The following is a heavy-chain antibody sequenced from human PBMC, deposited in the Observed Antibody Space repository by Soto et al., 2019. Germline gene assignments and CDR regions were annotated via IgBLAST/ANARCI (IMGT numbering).Heavy chain of an antibody. CDR3: ARDGELRGGQNWFDT. J-gene: IGHJ5*02. CDR1: GGTFSSYA. Sequence: SVKVSCKASGGTFSSYAISWVRQAPGQGLEWMGGVIPIFGTANCAQKFQGRVTITADKSTSTAYMELSSLRSEDTAVYYCARDGELRGGQNWFDTWGQGTLVTVSP. V-gene: IGHV1-69*06. D-gene: IGHD3-10*01. CDR2: VIPIFGTA.